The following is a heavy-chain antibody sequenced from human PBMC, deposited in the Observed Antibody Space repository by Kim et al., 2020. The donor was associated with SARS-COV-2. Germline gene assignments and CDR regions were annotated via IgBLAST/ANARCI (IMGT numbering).Heavy chain of an antibody. J-gene: IGHJ6*02. D-gene: IGHD3-10*01. CDR3: ASLRDRFGDIARGGMDV. CDR2: IDPSDSYT. CDR1: GYSFTSYW. V-gene: IGHV5-10-1*01. Sequence: GESLKISCKGSGYSFTSYWISWVRQMPGKGLEWMGRIDPSDSYTNYSPSFQGHVTISADKSISTAYLQWSSLKASDTAMYYCASLRDRFGDIARGGMDVWGQGTTVTVSS.